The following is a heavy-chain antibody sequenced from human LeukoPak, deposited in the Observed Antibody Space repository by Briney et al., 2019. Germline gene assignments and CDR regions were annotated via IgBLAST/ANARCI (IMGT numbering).Heavy chain of an antibody. CDR3: AKSRRLYGDFIDY. V-gene: IGHV3-23*01. CDR2: ISGNGGST. D-gene: IGHD4-17*01. J-gene: IGHJ4*02. CDR1: GFTFSTYA. Sequence: GGSLRLSCAASGFTFSTYAMNWVRKAPGKGLEWVSTISGNGGSTYYADSVKGRFTISRDNSKNTLYLQMNSLKAEDTAVYYCAKSRRLYGDFIDYWGQGTLVTVSS.